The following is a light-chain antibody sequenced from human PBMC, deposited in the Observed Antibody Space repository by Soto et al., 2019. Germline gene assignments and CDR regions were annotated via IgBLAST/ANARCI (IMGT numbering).Light chain of an antibody. V-gene: IGKV3-11*01. CDR3: QQRSNWPH. CDR1: QSVSSN. Sequence: EIVMTQSPATLSVSPGERATLSCRASQSVSSNLAWYQQKPGQAPRLLIYDASNRATGIPARFSGSGSGTDFTLTISSLEPEDFAVYYCQQRSNWPHFGGGTKV. CDR2: DAS. J-gene: IGKJ4*01.